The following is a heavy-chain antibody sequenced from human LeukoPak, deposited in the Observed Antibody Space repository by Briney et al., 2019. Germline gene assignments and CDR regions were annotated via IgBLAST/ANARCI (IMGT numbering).Heavy chain of an antibody. CDR1: GFTFSSYA. V-gene: IGHV3-23*01. Sequence: RGSLRLSCAASGFTFSSYAVSWVRQAPGKGLGWVSTISSSGGSTYYADSVKGRFTISRDNSKNTLYLQMNSLRAEDTAVYYCAKVVGATTRGYFDYWGQGTLVTVSS. J-gene: IGHJ4*02. CDR3: AKVVGATTRGYFDY. D-gene: IGHD1-26*01. CDR2: ISSSGGST.